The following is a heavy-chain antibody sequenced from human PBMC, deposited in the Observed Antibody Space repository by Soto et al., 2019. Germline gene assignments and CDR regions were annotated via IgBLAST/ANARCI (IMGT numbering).Heavy chain of an antibody. CDR1: GFTFSSYG. J-gene: IGHJ4*02. CDR2: IWYDGSNK. Sequence: GGSLRLSCAASGFTFSSYGMHWVRQAPGKGLEWVAVIWYDGSNKYYAASVKGRLTISRDNSKNTLYLQMTSLRAEDTAVYYCAREHTAMVTGLGYWGQGTLVTVSS. V-gene: IGHV3-33*01. CDR3: AREHTAMVTGLGY. D-gene: IGHD5-18*01.